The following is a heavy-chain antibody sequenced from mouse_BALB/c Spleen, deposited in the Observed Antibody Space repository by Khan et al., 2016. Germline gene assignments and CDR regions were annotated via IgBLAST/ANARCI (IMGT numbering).Heavy chain of an antibody. J-gene: IGHJ3*01. V-gene: IGHV14-3*02. CDR2: IDPANGNT. D-gene: IGHD2-4*01. CDR1: GFNIKDTY. Sequence: VQLQQSGAELVKPGASVKLSCTAPGFNIKDTYMHWVKQRPEQGLEWIGRIDPANGNTKYDPKFQGKATITADTSSNTAYLQLSSLTSEDTAVYYYARSRYDYDGGFAYWGQGTLVTVSA. CDR3: ARSRYDYDGGFAY.